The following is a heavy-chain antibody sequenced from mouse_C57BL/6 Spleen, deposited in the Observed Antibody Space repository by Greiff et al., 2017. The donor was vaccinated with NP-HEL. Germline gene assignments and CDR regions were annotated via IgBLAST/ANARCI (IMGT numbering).Heavy chain of an antibody. V-gene: IGHV3-6*01. CDR1: GYSITSGYY. CDR3: ARGYGSRDQYYFDY. CDR2: ISYDGSN. Sequence: VQLKQSGPGLVKPSQSLSLTCSVTGYSITSGYYWNWIRQFPGNKLEWMGYISYDGSNNYNPSLKNRISITRDTSKNQFFLKLNSVTTEDTATYYCARGYGSRDQYYFDYWGQGTTLTVSS. J-gene: IGHJ2*01. D-gene: IGHD1-1*01.